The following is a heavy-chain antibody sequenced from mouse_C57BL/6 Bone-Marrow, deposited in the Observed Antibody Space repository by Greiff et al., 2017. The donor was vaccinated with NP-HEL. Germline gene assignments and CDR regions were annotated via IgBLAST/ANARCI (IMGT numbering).Heavy chain of an antibody. J-gene: IGHJ2*01. Sequence: QVQLQQPGAELVKPGASVKLSCKASGYTFTSYWMPWVKQRPGQGLEWIGMIHPNSGSTNYNEKFKSKATLTVDKSSSTAYMQLSSLTSEDSAVYYCARVPLAYYSNYGYFDYWGQGTTLTVSS. V-gene: IGHV1-64*01. D-gene: IGHD2-5*01. CDR3: ARVPLAYYSNYGYFDY. CDR1: GYTFTSYW. CDR2: IHPNSGST.